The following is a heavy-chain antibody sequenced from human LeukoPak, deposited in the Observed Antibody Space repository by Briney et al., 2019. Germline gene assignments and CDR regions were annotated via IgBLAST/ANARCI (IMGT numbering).Heavy chain of an antibody. J-gene: IGHJ4*02. CDR1: GGTVSSYA. V-gene: IGHV1-69*13. CDR3: ATDTAMLPGGYYFDY. Sequence: SVKVSCKASGGTVSSYAISWVRQAPGQGLEWMGGIIPIFGTANYAQKFQGRVTITADESTSTAYMELSSLRSEDTAVYYCATDTAMLPGGYYFDYWGQGTLVTVSS. CDR2: IIPIFGTA. D-gene: IGHD5-18*01.